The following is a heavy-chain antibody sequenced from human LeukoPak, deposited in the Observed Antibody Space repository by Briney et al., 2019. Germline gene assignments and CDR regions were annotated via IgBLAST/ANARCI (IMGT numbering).Heavy chain of an antibody. Sequence: GGSLRLSCAASGFTFSSYAMQWVRQAPGKGLEWVAVISYDGSNKYYADSVKGRFTISRDNSKNTLYLQMNSLRAEDTAVYYCAREPIFGVVTRVYYYGMDVWGQGTTVTVSS. D-gene: IGHD3-3*01. CDR1: GFTFSSYA. J-gene: IGHJ6*02. V-gene: IGHV3-30*04. CDR2: ISYDGSNK. CDR3: AREPIFGVVTRVYYYGMDV.